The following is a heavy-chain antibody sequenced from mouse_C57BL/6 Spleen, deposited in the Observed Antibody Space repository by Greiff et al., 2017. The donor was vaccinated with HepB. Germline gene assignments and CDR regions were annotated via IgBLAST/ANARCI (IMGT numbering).Heavy chain of an antibody. CDR2: IDPSDSYT. CDR1: GYTFTSYW. Sequence: VKLQQPGAELVKPGASVKLSCKASGYTFTSYWMQWVKQRPGQGLEWIGEIDPSDSYTNYNQKFKGKATLTVDTSSSTAYMQLSSLTSEDSAVYYCAGAATTKAWFAYWGQGTLVTVSA. V-gene: IGHV1-50*01. D-gene: IGHD1-1*01. CDR3: AGAATTKAWFAY. J-gene: IGHJ3*01.